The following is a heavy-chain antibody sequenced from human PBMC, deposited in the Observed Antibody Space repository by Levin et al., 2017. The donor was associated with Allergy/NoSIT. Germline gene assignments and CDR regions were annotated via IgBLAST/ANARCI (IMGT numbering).Heavy chain of an antibody. D-gene: IGHD3-10*01. CDR3: ASNRFGDLLVPFDY. V-gene: IGHV3-53*01. J-gene: IGHJ4*02. CDR1: GFTVSANY. Sequence: HPGGSLRLSCAASGFTVSANYMSWVRQAPGKGLEWVSVIYSDSSTYYADSVEGRFSISRDNSKNTVFLQMNSLRVEDTAVYYCASNRFGDLLVPFDYWGQGTLVTVSS. CDR2: IYSDSST.